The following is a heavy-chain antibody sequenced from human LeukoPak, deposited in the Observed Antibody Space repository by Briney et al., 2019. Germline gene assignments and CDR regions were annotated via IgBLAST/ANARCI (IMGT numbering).Heavy chain of an antibody. CDR2: ISGSGGST. Sequence: PGGSLRLSCAASGFTFSSYAMSWVRQAPGKGLEWVSAISGSGGSTYYADSVKGRFTISRDNSKNTLYLQMNSLRAEDTAVYYCAKDFTIFGVAPPGWFDPWGQGTLVTVSS. V-gene: IGHV3-23*01. D-gene: IGHD3-3*01. CDR3: AKDFTIFGVAPPGWFDP. J-gene: IGHJ5*02. CDR1: GFTFSSYA.